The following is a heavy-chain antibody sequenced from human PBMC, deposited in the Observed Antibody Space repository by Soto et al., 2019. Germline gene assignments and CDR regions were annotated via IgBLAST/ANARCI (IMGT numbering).Heavy chain of an antibody. D-gene: IGHD3-22*01. Sequence: ASVKVSCKAFGFIFNNYAISWVRQAPGQGLEWMGWISANSGNTNYAQKLQGRVTMTTDTSTSTAYMELRSLRSDDTAVYYCATAGNYDSSGRDFWGQGTLVTVSS. CDR2: ISANSGNT. CDR3: ATAGNYDSSGRDF. CDR1: GFIFNNYA. J-gene: IGHJ4*02. V-gene: IGHV1-18*04.